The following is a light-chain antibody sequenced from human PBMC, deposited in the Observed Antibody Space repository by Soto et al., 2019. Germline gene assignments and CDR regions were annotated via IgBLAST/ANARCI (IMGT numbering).Light chain of an antibody. V-gene: IGKV1-5*03. Sequence: DIQMTQSPSTLSASVGDRVTITCRAGQNIKSWLAWYQQKPGKAHNLLIYAASSLESGVPSRFGGSGSGTEFTLTISSLQPDDLATYYCPQYNSYSWTFGQGPKVELK. J-gene: IGKJ1*01. CDR2: AAS. CDR1: QNIKSW. CDR3: PQYNSYSWT.